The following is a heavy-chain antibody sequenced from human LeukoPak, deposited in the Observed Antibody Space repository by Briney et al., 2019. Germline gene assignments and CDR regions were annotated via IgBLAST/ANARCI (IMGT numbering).Heavy chain of an antibody. Sequence: PGGSLRLSCAASGFTFSSYSMNWVRQAPGKGLEWVSSISSSSSYIYYADSVKGRFTISRDNAKNSLYLQMNSLRAEDTAVYYCTRDPPPYCSGGSCYGYWGQGTLVTVSS. J-gene: IGHJ4*02. V-gene: IGHV3-21*01. CDR3: TRDPPPYCSGGSCYGY. CDR2: ISSSSSYI. D-gene: IGHD2-15*01. CDR1: GFTFSSYS.